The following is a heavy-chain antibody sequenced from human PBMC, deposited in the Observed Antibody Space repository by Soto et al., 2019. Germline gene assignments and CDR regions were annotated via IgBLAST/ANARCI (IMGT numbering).Heavy chain of an antibody. CDR2: IYYSGST. Sequence: SETLSLTCTVSGGSISSYYWSWIRQPPGKGLEWIGYIYYSGSTNYNPSLKSRVTISVDTSKNQFSLKLSSVTAADTAVYYCARALDIVATNAFDIWGQGTMVTVSS. V-gene: IGHV4-59*01. CDR1: GGSISSYY. CDR3: ARALDIVATNAFDI. J-gene: IGHJ3*02. D-gene: IGHD5-12*01.